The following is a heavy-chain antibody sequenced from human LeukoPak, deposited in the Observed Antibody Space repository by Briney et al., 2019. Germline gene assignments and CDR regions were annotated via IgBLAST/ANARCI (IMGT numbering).Heavy chain of an antibody. V-gene: IGHV3-9*03. J-gene: IGHJ3*02. Sequence: GGSLRLSCAASGFTFDDYAMHWVRQAPGKGLEWVSGISWNSGSIGYADSVKGRFTISRDNAKNSLYLQMNSLRAEDMALYYCAKSEDFGVVTRAFDIWGQGTMDTVSS. D-gene: IGHD3-3*01. CDR3: AKSEDFGVVTRAFDI. CDR1: GFTFDDYA. CDR2: ISWNSGSI.